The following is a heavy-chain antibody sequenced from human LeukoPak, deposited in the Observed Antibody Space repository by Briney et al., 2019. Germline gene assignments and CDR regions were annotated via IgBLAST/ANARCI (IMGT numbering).Heavy chain of an antibody. CDR3: AQKRPGTYPFDY. CDR1: GFTFSNYT. Sequence: GGSLRLSCAASGFTFSNYTLNWVRQAPGKGLEWVSASGTSGDTYYADSVRGRFTISRDNAKNMVYLQMSSLRAEDTALYYCAQKRPGTYPFDYWGQGTLVTVSS. J-gene: IGHJ4*02. CDR2: SGTSGDT. D-gene: IGHD6-13*01. V-gene: IGHV3-23*01.